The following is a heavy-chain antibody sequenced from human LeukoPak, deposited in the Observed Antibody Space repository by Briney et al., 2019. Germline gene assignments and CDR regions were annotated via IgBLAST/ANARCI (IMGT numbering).Heavy chain of an antibody. J-gene: IGHJ6*03. V-gene: IGHV3-21*06. CDR3: ARADYDGSYMDV. CDR1: GFSFSSYR. Sequence: GGSLRLSCAASGFSFSSYRVNWVRQAPGKGLEWVSSVSNSGDYIHYADSVKGRFTISRDNSKNSLYLQMNSLRAEDTAVYYCARADYDGSYMDVWGKGTTVIISS. CDR2: VSNSGDYI.